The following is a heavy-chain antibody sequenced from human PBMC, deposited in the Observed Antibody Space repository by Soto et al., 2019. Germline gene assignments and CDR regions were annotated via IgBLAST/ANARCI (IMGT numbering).Heavy chain of an antibody. CDR1: GGSISSYY. Sequence: ASETLSLTCTVSGGSISSYYWSWIRQPPGKGLEWIGEAHHSGRTNYNPSLKSRVTISVDKSKNQFSLNLNSVTAADTAVYYCARSEATVLDYWGQGTLVTVSS. J-gene: IGHJ4*02. D-gene: IGHD4-17*01. CDR3: ARSEATVLDY. CDR2: AHHSGRT. V-gene: IGHV4-59*12.